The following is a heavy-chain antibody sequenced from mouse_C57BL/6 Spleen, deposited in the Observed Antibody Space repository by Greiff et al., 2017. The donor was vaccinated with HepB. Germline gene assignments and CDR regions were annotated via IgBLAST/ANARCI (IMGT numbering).Heavy chain of an antibody. J-gene: IGHJ1*03. Sequence: EVKLMESGGGLVKPGGSLRLSCAASGFTFSDYGMHWVRQAPEKGLEWVAYISSGSSTIYYADTVKGRFTISRDNAKNTLFLQMTSLRSEDTAKYYCARPAYYSNQGYFDVWGTGTTVTVSS. V-gene: IGHV5-17*01. D-gene: IGHD2-5*01. CDR3: ARPAYYSNQGYFDV. CDR2: ISSGSSTI. CDR1: GFTFSDYG.